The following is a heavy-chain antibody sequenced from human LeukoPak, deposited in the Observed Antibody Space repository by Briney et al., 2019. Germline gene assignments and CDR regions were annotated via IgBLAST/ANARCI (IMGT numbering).Heavy chain of an antibody. CDR2: IRYDGSNK. CDR3: AKKGVMGLLWFGDPGYFDY. CDR1: GFTFSSYG. V-gene: IGHV3-30*02. D-gene: IGHD3-10*01. Sequence: PGRSLRLSCAASGFTFSSYGMHWVRQAPGKGLEWVAFIRYDGSNKYYADSVKGRFTISRDNSKNTLYLQMNSLRAEDTAVYYCAKKGVMGLLWFGDPGYFDYWGQGTLVTVSS. J-gene: IGHJ4*02.